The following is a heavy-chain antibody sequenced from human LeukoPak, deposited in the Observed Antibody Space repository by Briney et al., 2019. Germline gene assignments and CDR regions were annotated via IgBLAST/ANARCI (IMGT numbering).Heavy chain of an antibody. D-gene: IGHD3-10*01. V-gene: IGHV4-39*01. CDR2: VYYGETN. CDR3: ARRSHSPSVSPY. J-gene: IGHJ4*02. Sequence: SETLSLTCTIPGGSITTSGHYWAWIRRPPGEGPEWIGSVYYGETNHYNPSLQSRVSVSGDTSKNQFSLEMASVTAADTAVYYCARRSHSPSVSPYWGPGTQVTVSS. CDR1: GGSITTSGHY.